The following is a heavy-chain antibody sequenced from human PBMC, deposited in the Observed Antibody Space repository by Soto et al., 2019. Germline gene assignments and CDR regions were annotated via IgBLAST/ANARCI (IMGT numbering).Heavy chain of an antibody. CDR1: GFTFSDYY. CDR3: VRYSHFYYMDV. J-gene: IGHJ6*03. D-gene: IGHD2-21*01. CDR2: ISSSGGTI. Sequence: GGSLRLSCAASGFTFSDYYMSWIRQAPGKGLEWVSYISSSGGTIYYADSVKGRFTTSRDNAKNSLYLQMNSLRAEDTAVYYCVRYSHFYYMDVWGRGTTVTVSS. V-gene: IGHV3-11*01.